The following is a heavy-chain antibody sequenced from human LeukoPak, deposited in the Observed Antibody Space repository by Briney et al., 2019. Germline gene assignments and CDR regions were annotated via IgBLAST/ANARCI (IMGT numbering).Heavy chain of an antibody. CDR1: GGSISSYY. CDR2: IYTSGST. Sequence: SETLSLTCTVSGGSISSYYWSWIRQPAGKGLEWIGRIYTSGSTNYNPYLKSRVTMSVDTSKNQFSLKLSSVTAADTAVYYYARVRGSSWSVYFDYWGQGTLVTVSS. J-gene: IGHJ4*02. CDR3: ARVRGSSWSVYFDY. D-gene: IGHD6-13*01. V-gene: IGHV4-4*07.